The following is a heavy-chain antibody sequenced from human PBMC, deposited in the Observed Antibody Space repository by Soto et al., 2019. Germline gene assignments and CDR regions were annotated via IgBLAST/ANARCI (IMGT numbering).Heavy chain of an antibody. J-gene: IGHJ4*02. V-gene: IGHV3-30*18. CDR2: ISYDGSAK. D-gene: IGHD3-9*01. CDR1: GFNFRSYG. CDR3: AKDEGAEDDILTGYPLFDY. Sequence: QVQLVESGGGVVQPGRSLRLSCAASGFNFRSYGMHWVRQAPGKGLEWVAAISYDGSAKWYVDSVKGRFTISRDTSKNILYLQMNSLRAEDTAVYYCAKDEGAEDDILTGYPLFDYRGQGILVTVSS.